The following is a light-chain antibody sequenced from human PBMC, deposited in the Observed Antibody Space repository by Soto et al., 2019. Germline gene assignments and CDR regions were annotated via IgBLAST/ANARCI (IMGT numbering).Light chain of an antibody. CDR3: QQYHIWPSWT. V-gene: IGKV3-15*01. Sequence: EIVPTQSPATLSVSLGDSATLSCRASQSVSLSLAWFQMRPGQPPRLLIYGASTRATDIPARFSGSGSGTDFTLTISSLQSEDFAVYFCQQYHIWPSWTFGQGTKVE. J-gene: IGKJ1*01. CDR1: QSVSLS. CDR2: GAS.